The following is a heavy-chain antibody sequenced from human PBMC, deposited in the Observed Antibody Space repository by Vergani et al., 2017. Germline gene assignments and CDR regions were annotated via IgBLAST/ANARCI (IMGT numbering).Heavy chain of an antibody. Sequence: QVQLVQSGAELKKPGSSVKVSCKASGGTFSSYAISWVRQAPGQGLEWMAGIIPIFGTPNYAQKFQGRVTITADESTSTAYMELSSLRSEDTAVYYCARKNGRVVPELDHDAFDIWGQGTMVTVSS. CDR3: ARKNGRVVPELDHDAFDI. J-gene: IGHJ3*02. D-gene: IGHD3-3*01. V-gene: IGHV1-69*01. CDR1: GGTFSSYA. CDR2: IIPIFGTP.